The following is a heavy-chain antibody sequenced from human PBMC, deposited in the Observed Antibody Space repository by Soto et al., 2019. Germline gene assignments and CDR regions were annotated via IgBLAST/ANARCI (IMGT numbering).Heavy chain of an antibody. J-gene: IGHJ4*02. Sequence: EVQLLESGGGLVQPGGSLRLSCAASGFTFSSYTMAWVRQAPGTGLEWVSVIDGSGGGRSFADSVKGRFSISRDNPKNMLYPHVNSLRAEDTATYCCAKEMVAPAYVETSPFDLWGQGTLVTVSS. CDR3: AKEMVAPAYVETSPFDL. D-gene: IGHD3-16*01. CDR1: GFTFSSYT. CDR2: IDGSGGGR. V-gene: IGHV3-23*01.